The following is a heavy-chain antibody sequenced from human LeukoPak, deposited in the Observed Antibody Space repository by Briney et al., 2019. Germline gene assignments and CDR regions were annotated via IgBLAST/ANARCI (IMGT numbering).Heavy chain of an antibody. CDR2: IRHDGSNK. V-gene: IGHV3-30*02. Sequence: GGSLRLSCAASGFTFSSYGMHWVRQAPGKGLEWVAFIRHDGSNKYYADSVKGRFTISRDNSKNTLYLQMNSLRAEDTAVYYCAKDLLAVAGTSLDYWGQGTLVTVSS. D-gene: IGHD6-19*01. J-gene: IGHJ4*02. CDR1: GFTFSSYG. CDR3: AKDLLAVAGTSLDY.